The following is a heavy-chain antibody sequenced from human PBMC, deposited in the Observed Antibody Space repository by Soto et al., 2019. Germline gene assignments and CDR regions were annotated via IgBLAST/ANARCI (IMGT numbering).Heavy chain of an antibody. J-gene: IGHJ4*02. CDR2: INAGNGNT. D-gene: IGHD3-22*01. CDR1: GGTFSSYA. CDR3: ARDNDSSGYPYYFDY. Sequence: ASVKVSCKASGGTFSSYAISWVRQAPGQRLEWMGWINAGNGNTKYSQKFQGRVTITADESTSTAYMELSSLRSEDTAVYYCARDNDSSGYPYYFDYWGQGTLVTVSS. V-gene: IGHV1-3*01.